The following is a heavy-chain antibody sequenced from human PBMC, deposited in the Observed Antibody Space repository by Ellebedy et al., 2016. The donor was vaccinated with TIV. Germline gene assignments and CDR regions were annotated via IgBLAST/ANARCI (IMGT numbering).Heavy chain of an antibody. V-gene: IGHV3-30*03. D-gene: IGHD3-3*01. Sequence: GGSLRLSXAASGFNSSPYAMHWVRQAPGKGLEWVAIISSDGSNKDYVDSVKGRFTISRDNAKNSLYLQMNSLRAEDTAVYYCARAVGGSGAYWGQGTLVTVSS. CDR1: GFNSSPYA. J-gene: IGHJ4*02. CDR2: ISSDGSNK. CDR3: ARAVGGSGAY.